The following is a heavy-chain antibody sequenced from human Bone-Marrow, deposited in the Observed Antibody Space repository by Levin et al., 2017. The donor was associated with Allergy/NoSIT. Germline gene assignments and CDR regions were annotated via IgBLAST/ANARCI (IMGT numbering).Heavy chain of an antibody. CDR3: ARDSVGPAAGSFDH. CDR1: GYTFNTYI. V-gene: IGHV1-69*01. J-gene: IGHJ4*02. Sequence: TGESLKISCKASGYTFNTYIISWVRQAPGQGPEWMGGIVPVFGTTNYAQNFQDRLTITADESTTTAYMELSSLTSEDTAVYFCARDSVGPAAGSFDHWGQGTLVTVSS. D-gene: IGHD6-13*01. CDR2: IVPVFGTT.